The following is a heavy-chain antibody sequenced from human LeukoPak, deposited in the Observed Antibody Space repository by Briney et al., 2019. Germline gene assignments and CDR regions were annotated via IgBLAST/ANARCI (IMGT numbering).Heavy chain of an antibody. D-gene: IGHD2-2*01. Sequence: GDSLKISCKGSAYSFTNYWIAWVLQMPGKGLEWMGIIYPGDSDTRYSPSFQGLVTISADKSINTPYLQLSSLKASDTSIYYCARQYSTSTTCSHREFDFWGQGTLVTVSS. J-gene: IGHJ4*02. CDR2: IYPGDSDT. CDR3: ARQYSTSTTCSHREFDF. V-gene: IGHV5-51*01. CDR1: AYSFTNYW.